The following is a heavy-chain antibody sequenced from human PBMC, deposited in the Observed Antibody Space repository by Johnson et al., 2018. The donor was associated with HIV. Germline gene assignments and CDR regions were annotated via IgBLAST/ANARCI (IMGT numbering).Heavy chain of an antibody. CDR2: IKQDGSEK. J-gene: IGHJ3*02. D-gene: IGHD6-19*01. Sequence: VQLVESGGGVVQPGRSLRLSCAASGFTFSSYWMSWVRQAPGKGLEWVANIKQDGSEKYYVDSVKGRFTISRDNSKNTLDLQMNSLRAGDTAVYYCARSGGAVAGVDAFDIWGQGTMVTVSS. CDR1: GFTFSSYW. CDR3: ARSGGAVAGVDAFDI. V-gene: IGHV3-7*02.